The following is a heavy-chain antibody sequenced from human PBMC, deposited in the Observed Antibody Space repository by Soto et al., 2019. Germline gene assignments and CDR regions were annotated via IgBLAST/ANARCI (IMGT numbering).Heavy chain of an antibody. V-gene: IGHV3-7*05. CDR1: GFTLSNYW. CDR2: IKQDGSEK. CDR3: MTTVTTFGC. D-gene: IGHD4-17*01. Sequence: EVQLVESGGGLVQPGGSLRLTCTASGFTLSNYWMNWVRQDPEKGLEWVANIKQDGSEKNYVDSVKGRFTISRDNAKNSLYLQMNSLRVDDTAMYYCMTTVTTFGCWGQGTLVTVSS. J-gene: IGHJ4*02.